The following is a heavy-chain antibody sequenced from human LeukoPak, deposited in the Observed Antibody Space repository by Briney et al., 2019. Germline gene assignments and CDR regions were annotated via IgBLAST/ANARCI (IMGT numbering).Heavy chain of an antibody. CDR3: ARAPSGGGWYSENGYFQH. CDR2: IYYSGST. J-gene: IGHJ1*01. Sequence: KSSETLSLTCTVSGGSISSYYWSWIRQPPGKGLEWIGYIYYSGSTNYNSSLKSRVTISVDTSKNQFSLKLSSVTAADTAVYYCARAPSGGGWYSENGYFQHWGQGTLVTVSS. CDR1: GGSISSYY. V-gene: IGHV4-59*12. D-gene: IGHD6-19*01.